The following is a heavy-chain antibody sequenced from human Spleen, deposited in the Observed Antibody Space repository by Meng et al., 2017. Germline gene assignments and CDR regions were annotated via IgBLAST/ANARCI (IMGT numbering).Heavy chain of an antibody. CDR2: ISVYNGNT. D-gene: IGHD3-3*01. V-gene: IGHV1-18*01. CDR1: GYTFTNYG. CDR3: ARDYDFWSGSHSYFDF. Sequence: QVLLVQSGAGVKKPGASVKVSCKASGYTFTNYGISWVRQAPGHGLEWMGWISVYNGNTNYAQKVQGRVTMTTETSTSTAYMELRSLRSDDTAVYYCARDYDFWSGSHSYFDFWGQGTLVTVSS. J-gene: IGHJ4*02.